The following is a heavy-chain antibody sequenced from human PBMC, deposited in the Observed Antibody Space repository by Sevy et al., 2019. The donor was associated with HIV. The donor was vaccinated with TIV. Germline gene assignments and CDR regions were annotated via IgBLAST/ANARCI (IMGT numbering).Heavy chain of an antibody. CDR2: FDPEDGET. CDR3: ATVYGSGSYDY. CDR1: GYTLTELS. Sequence: ASVKVSCKVSGYTLTELSMHWVRQAPGKGLEWMGGFDPEDGETIYAQKFQGRVTMTEDRSTDTAYMELRSLRSEDTAVFYCATVYGSGSYDYWGQGTLVTVSS. D-gene: IGHD3-10*01. J-gene: IGHJ4*02. V-gene: IGHV1-24*01.